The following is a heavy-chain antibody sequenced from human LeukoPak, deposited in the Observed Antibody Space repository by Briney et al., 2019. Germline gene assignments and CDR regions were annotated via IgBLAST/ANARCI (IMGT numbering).Heavy chain of an antibody. J-gene: IGHJ4*02. V-gene: IGHV1-69*02. CDR2: IIPILGIA. CDR3: ARGVPSDYDILTGSYYFDY. CDR1: GGTFSSYT. Sequence: SVKVSCKASGGTFSSYTISWERQAPGQGLEWMGRIIPILGIANYAQKFQGRVTITADKSTSTAYMELSSLRSEDTAVYYCARGVPSDYDILTGSYYFDYWGQGTLVTVSS. D-gene: IGHD3-9*01.